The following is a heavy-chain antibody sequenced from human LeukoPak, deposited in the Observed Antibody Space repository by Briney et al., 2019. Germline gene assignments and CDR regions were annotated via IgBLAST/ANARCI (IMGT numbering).Heavy chain of an antibody. CDR1: GFTFSSYA. CDR3: VKDVSRYSGCDSTFDY. V-gene: IGHV3-64D*06. Sequence: GGSLRLSCSASGFTFSSYAMHWVRQAPGKGLEYVSAISSNGGSTYYADSVKGRFTISRDNSKNTLYLQMSSLRAEDTAVYYCVKDVSRYSGCDSTFDYWGQGTLVTVSS. D-gene: IGHD5-12*01. CDR2: ISSNGGST. J-gene: IGHJ4*02.